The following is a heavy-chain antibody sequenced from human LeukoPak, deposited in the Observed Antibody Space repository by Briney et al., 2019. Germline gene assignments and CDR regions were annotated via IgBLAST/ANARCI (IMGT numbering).Heavy chain of an antibody. D-gene: IGHD5-12*01. CDR3: ASDSGYDSGGY. Sequence: ASVKVSCKASGYTFTGYYMHWVRQAPGQGLEWMGWINPNSGDTNYAQKFQGRVTMTRDTSISTAYMELSRLRSDDTAVYYCASDSGYDSGGYWGQGTLVTVSS. V-gene: IGHV1-2*02. J-gene: IGHJ4*02. CDR2: INPNSGDT. CDR1: GYTFTGYY.